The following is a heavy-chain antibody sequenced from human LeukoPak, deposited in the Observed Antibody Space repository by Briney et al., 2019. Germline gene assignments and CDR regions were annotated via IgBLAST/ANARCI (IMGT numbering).Heavy chain of an antibody. CDR2: ISSSSSYI. CDR3: ARDVSSSWELGSFDY. CDR1: GFTFSSYS. D-gene: IGHD6-13*01. V-gene: IGHV3-21*01. J-gene: IGHJ4*02. Sequence: GGSLRLSCAASGFTFSSYSMNWVRQAPGKGLECVSSISSSSSYIYYADSVKGRFTISRDNAKNSLYLQMNSLRAEDTAVYYCARDVSSSWELGSFDYWGQGTLVTVSS.